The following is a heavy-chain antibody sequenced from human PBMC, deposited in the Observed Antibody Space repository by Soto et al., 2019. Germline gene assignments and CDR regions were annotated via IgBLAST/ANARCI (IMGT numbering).Heavy chain of an antibody. J-gene: IGHJ4*02. CDR1: GFTFITYD. Sequence: ASVKVSCKASGFTFITYDFSWVRQAAGQGLECIGWMNPNNGNAGFAQKFRGRINMTRNTSISTAYLELSSLRSDDSAVYFCARRKERSGPYYLDLWGQGTQVTVSS. CDR2: MNPNNGNA. V-gene: IGHV1-8*01. D-gene: IGHD6-25*01. CDR3: ARRKERSGPYYLDL.